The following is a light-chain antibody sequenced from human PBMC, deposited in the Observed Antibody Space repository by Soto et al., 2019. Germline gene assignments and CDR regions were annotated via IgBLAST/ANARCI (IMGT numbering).Light chain of an antibody. CDR3: ATWDDSLNNPV. CDR1: STNIGSNY. CDR2: SNN. J-gene: IGLJ3*02. V-gene: IGLV1-47*02. Sequence: QSVLTQSPSVSAAPGQKVTISCSGSSTNIGSNYVYWYQQVPGTAPKLLIYSNNQRPSGVPDRFSASKSGTSASLAISGLRSEDEAAYYCATWDDSLNNPVFGGGTKLTVL.